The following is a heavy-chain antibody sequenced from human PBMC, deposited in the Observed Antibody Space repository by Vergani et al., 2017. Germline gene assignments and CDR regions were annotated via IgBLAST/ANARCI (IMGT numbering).Heavy chain of an antibody. Sequence: EVQLVESGGGLIQPGGSLRLSCAASGFTVSSNYMSWVRQAPGKGLEWVSVISSGGSTYYADSVKGRFTISRDNSKNTLYLQMNSLRAEDTAVYYCARDNRYYYDSSGYSDYWGQGTLVTVSS. V-gene: IGHV3-53*01. CDR1: GFTVSSNY. CDR2: ISSGGST. D-gene: IGHD3-22*01. J-gene: IGHJ4*02. CDR3: ARDNRYYYDSSGYSDY.